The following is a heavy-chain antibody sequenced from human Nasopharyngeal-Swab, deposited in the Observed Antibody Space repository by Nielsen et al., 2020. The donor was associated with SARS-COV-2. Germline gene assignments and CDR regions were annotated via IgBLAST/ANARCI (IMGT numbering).Heavy chain of an antibody. D-gene: IGHD5-24*01. V-gene: IGHV3-7*01. Sequence: GGSLTLSCAASGFTFSNYWMSWVRQAPGKGLEWVANIKQDGSEKYYVDSVKGRFTISRDNAKNSLYLQMNSLRVEDTAVYYCARSEIWGQGTLVTVSS. CDR1: GFTFSNYW. CDR2: IKQDGSEK. J-gene: IGHJ4*02. CDR3: ARSEI.